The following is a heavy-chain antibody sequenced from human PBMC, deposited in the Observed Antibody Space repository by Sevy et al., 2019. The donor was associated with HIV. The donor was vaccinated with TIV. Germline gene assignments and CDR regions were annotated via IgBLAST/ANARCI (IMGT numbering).Heavy chain of an antibody. V-gene: IGHV3-7*01. Sequence: GGSLRLSCAASGFTVGTYWMSWVRQAPGKGLQWVASIKQDESEKNYVGSVKGRFTISRDNAKNSLALQMNSLRAEDTAVYYCARDLIVPTGMFYYGMDVWGQGTTVTVSS. CDR3: ARDLIVPTGMFYYGMDV. CDR1: GFTVGTYW. D-gene: IGHD2-2*01. CDR2: IKQDESEK. J-gene: IGHJ6*02.